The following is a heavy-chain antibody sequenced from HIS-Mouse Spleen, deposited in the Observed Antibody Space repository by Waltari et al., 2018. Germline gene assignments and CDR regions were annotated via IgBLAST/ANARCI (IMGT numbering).Heavy chain of an antibody. Sequence: QVTLRESGPALVTPTQTLTLTCTFSGFSLSTSGMCVSWIRQPPGKALEWLARIDWDDDKYYSTTPKTRINISKDTSKDQVVLTRTNMDPVDTATYYCARIAEGYSSGWYAFDYWGQGTLVTVSS. D-gene: IGHD6-19*01. V-gene: IGHV2-70*15. CDR2: IDWDDDK. J-gene: IGHJ4*02. CDR1: GFSLSTSGMC. CDR3: ARIAEGYSSGWYAFDY.